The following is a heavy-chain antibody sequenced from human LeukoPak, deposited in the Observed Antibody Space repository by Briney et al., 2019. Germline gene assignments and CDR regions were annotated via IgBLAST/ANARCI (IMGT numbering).Heavy chain of an antibody. CDR3: ASANGATIFGVVIAVGGYFDY. CDR2: IYYSGST. V-gene: IGHV4-39*01. D-gene: IGHD3-3*01. Sequence: SETLSLTCTVSGGSISSSSYYWGWIRQPPGEGLEWIGSIYYSGSTYYNPSLKSRVTISVDTSKNQFSLKLSSVTAADTAVYYCASANGATIFGVVIAVGGYFDYWGQGTLVTVSS. CDR1: GGSISSSSYY. J-gene: IGHJ4*02.